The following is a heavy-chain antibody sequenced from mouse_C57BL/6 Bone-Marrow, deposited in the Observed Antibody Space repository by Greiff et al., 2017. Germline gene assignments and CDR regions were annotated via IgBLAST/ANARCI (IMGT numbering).Heavy chain of an antibody. CDR2: IHPNSGST. V-gene: IGHV1-64*01. CDR1: GYTFTSYW. Sequence: QVQLQQPGAELVKPGASVKLSCKASGYTFTSYWMHWVKQRPGQGLEWIGMIHPNSGSTNYNEKFKSKATLTVDKSSRTAYMQLSSLTSEDSAVYYCARAAGTVVATDWYFDVWGTGTTVTVSS. J-gene: IGHJ1*03. D-gene: IGHD1-1*01. CDR3: ARAAGTVVATDWYFDV.